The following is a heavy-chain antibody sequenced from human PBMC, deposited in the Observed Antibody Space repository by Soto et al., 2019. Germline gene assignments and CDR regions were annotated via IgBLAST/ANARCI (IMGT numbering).Heavy chain of an antibody. CDR1: GDSISSSNW. Sequence: QVQLQESGPGLVKPSGTLSLTCAVSGDSISSSNWWSWVRQPPGKGLEWIGDIYHSGSTNYNPSLKSRVLLSVDKAKDHFSLTLTFVTAGGTAVYYCGRRDTSWFLWGQGTLVTVSS. D-gene: IGHD2-2*01. J-gene: IGHJ4*02. CDR2: IYHSGST. CDR3: GRRDTSWFL. V-gene: IGHV4-4*02.